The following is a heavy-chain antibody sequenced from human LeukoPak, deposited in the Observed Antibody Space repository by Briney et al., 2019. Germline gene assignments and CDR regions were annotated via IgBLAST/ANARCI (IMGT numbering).Heavy chain of an antibody. Sequence: AETLSLTCSVSGGAISSSYGSWIRQPPGKGLEWIGYIYYIGSTIYNPSLKSRVTISIDTSKNQFSLKLSSVTAADTAVYYCARAQQQLLPFDYWGQGTLVTVSS. V-gene: IGHV4-59*01. CDR1: GGAISSSY. CDR3: ARAQQQLLPFDY. D-gene: IGHD6-13*01. J-gene: IGHJ4*02. CDR2: IYYIGST.